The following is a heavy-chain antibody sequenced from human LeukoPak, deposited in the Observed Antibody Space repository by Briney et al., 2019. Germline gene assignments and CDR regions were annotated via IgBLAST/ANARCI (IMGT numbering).Heavy chain of an antibody. CDR1: GGTFSSYA. CDR2: IIPILGIA. Sequence: SVKVSCKASGGTFSSYAISWVRQAPGQGLEWMGRIIPILGIANYAQKFQGRVTITADKSTSTAYVELSSLRSEDTAVYYCARVYSGSYYGYYFDYWGQGTLVTVSS. J-gene: IGHJ4*02. CDR3: ARVYSGSYYGYYFDY. V-gene: IGHV1-69*04. D-gene: IGHD1-26*01.